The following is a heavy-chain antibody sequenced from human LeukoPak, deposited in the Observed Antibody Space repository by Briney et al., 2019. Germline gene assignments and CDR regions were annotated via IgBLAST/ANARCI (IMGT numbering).Heavy chain of an antibody. J-gene: IGHJ4*02. D-gene: IGHD3-22*01. Sequence: ASVKVSCKASGYTFTSYGISWVRQAPGQGLEWMGWISAYNGNTNYAQKLQGRVTMTTDTSTSTAYMELRSLRSDDTAVYYCARSGGYYDSSGYYYLDYWGQGTLLTVSS. V-gene: IGHV1-18*01. CDR3: ARSGGYYDSSGYYYLDY. CDR1: GYTFTSYG. CDR2: ISAYNGNT.